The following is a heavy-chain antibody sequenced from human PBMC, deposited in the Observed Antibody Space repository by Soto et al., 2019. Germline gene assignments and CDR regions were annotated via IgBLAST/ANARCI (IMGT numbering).Heavy chain of an antibody. CDR1: GLTFSDYY. Sequence: QVQLVESGGGLVKPGGSLRLSCAASGLTFSDYYMSWIRQAPGKGLEWVSYITSSGSSTKYADPVQGRFTISRDNAKNSLYLQMNTLRAEDTAVYYCAGELDGIDVCGQGTTVTVSS. J-gene: IGHJ6*02. V-gene: IGHV3-11*05. CDR3: AGELDGIDV. CDR2: ITSSGSST.